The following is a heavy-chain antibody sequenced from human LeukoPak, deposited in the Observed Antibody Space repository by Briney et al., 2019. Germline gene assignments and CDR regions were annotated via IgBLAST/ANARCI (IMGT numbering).Heavy chain of an antibody. D-gene: IGHD3-10*01. V-gene: IGHV3-23*01. CDR2: ISGSGGST. J-gene: IGHJ4*02. CDR3: AKVGSVVQGVTPLDY. CDR1: GFTFSSYA. Sequence: PGGSLRLSCAASGFTFSSYAMSWVRQAPGKGLEWVPAISGSGGSTYYADSVKGRFTISRDNSKNTLYLQMNSLRAEDTAVYYCAKVGSVVQGVTPLDYWGQGTLVTVSS.